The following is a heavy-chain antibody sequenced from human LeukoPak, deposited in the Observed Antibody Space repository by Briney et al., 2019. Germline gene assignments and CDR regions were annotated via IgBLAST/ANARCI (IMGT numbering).Heavy chain of an antibody. V-gene: IGHV4-4*07. D-gene: IGHD5-24*01. J-gene: IGHJ3*02. CDR3: ARDGAPGVEMATINAFDI. CDR1: GGSISSYY. Sequence: PSETLSLTCTVSGGSISSYYWSWIRQPAGKGLEWIGRIYTSGSTNYNPSLKSRVTTSVDTSKNQFSLMLSSVTAADTAVYYCARDGAPGVEMATINAFDIWGQGTMVTVSS. CDR2: IYTSGST.